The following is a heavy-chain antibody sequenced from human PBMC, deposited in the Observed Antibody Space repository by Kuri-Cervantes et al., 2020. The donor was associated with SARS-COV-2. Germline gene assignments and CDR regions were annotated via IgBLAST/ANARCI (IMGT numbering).Heavy chain of an antibody. CDR3: ARAVRDCSSTSCYPNWFDP. D-gene: IGHD2-2*01. V-gene: IGHV4-31*02. Sequence: SQTLSLTCAVSGGSISSGGYYWSWIRQHPGKGLEWIGYIYYSGSTYYNPSLKSRVTISVGTSKNQFSLKLSSVTAADTAVYYCARAVRDCSSTSCYPNWFDPWGQGTLVTVSS. CDR2: IYYSGST. J-gene: IGHJ5*02. CDR1: GGSISSGGYY.